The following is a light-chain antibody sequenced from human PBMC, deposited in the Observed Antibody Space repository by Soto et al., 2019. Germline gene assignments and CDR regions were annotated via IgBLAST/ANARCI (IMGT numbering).Light chain of an antibody. J-gene: IGLJ1*01. CDR1: SSDVGGYNY. V-gene: IGLV2-14*01. Sequence: QCALTQPASVSGSPGQSITISCTGTSSDVGGYNYVSWYQQHPGKAPKLMIYEVSNRPAGVSNRFSGSKSGNTASLTISGLQAEDEADYYCSSYTSSSRYVFGTGTKVTVL. CDR3: SSYTSSSRYV. CDR2: EVS.